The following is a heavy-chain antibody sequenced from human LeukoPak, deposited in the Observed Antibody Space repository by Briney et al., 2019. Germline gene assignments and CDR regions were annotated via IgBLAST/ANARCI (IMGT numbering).Heavy chain of an antibody. CDR1: GFTFSSYE. J-gene: IGHJ4*02. D-gene: IGHD6-6*01. V-gene: IGHV3-48*03. CDR3: ARDKYSSSSYYFDY. Sequence: PGGSLRLSCAASGFTFSSYEMNWVRQAPGKGLEWVSFISSSGSTIYYADSVKGRFTISRDNSKNTLYLQMNSLRAEDTAVYYCARDKYSSSSYYFDYWGQGTLVTVSS. CDR2: ISSSGSTI.